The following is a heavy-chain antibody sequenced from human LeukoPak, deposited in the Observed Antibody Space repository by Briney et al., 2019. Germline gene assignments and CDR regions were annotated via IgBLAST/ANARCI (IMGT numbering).Heavy chain of an antibody. Sequence: SETLSLTCTVSGGSISSSSYYWGWIRQPPGKGLAWIGSIYYSGSTNYNPSLKSRVTISVDTSKNQFSLKLSSVTAADTAVYYCARPPRGSYWYFDLWGRGTLVTVSS. CDR2: IYYSGST. D-gene: IGHD2-15*01. CDR1: GGSISSSSYY. CDR3: ARPPRGSYWYFDL. V-gene: IGHV4-39*07. J-gene: IGHJ2*01.